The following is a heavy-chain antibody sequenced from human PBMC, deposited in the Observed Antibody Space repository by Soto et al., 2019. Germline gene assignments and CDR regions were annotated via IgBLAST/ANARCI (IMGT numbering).Heavy chain of an antibody. V-gene: IGHV3-23*01. D-gene: IGHD3-3*01. Sequence: GGSLRLSCAASGFTFSSYAMSWVRQAPGKGLEWVSAISGSGGSTYYADSVKGRFTISRDNSKNTLYLQMNSLRAEDTAVYYCAKDGSNLRFLEWSKYYFDYWGQGTLVTVSS. J-gene: IGHJ4*02. CDR2: ISGSGGST. CDR1: GFTFSSYA. CDR3: AKDGSNLRFLEWSKYYFDY.